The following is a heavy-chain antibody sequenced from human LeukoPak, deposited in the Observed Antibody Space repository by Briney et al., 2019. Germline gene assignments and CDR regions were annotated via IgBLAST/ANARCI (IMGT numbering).Heavy chain of an antibody. CDR1: GFTFSSYA. CDR3: AREKGYYDSSGPGSYGMDV. Sequence: GGSLRLSCAASGFTFSSYAMSWVRQAPGKGLEWVSAISGSGGSTYYADSVKGRFTISRDNAKNSLYLQMNSLRAEDTAVYYCAREKGYYDSSGPGSYGMDVWGQGTTVTVSS. V-gene: IGHV3-23*01. J-gene: IGHJ6*02. CDR2: ISGSGGST. D-gene: IGHD3-22*01.